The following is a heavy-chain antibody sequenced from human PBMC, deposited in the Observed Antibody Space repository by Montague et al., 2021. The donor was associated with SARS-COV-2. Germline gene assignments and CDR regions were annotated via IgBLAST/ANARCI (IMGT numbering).Heavy chain of an antibody. Sequence: SLRLSCAAYGFTVSSYEMNWVRQAPVKGLEWVSYISSSGSTLYYXYSXHGRFTISRDNAKNSLYLQMNSLRAEDTAVYYCAREGVGLDYYDSSGYNDYWGQGTLVTVSS. V-gene: IGHV3-48*03. CDR3: AREGVGLDYYDSSGYNDY. D-gene: IGHD3-22*01. CDR2: ISSSGSTL. CDR1: GFTVSSYE. J-gene: IGHJ4*02.